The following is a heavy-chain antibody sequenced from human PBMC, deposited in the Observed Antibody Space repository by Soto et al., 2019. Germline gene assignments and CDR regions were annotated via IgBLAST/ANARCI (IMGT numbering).Heavy chain of an antibody. D-gene: IGHD6-13*01. CDR3: ATIIAAAGTVFDY. J-gene: IGHJ4*02. Sequence: GASLRLSCAASGFTVSSNYMSWVRQAPGKGLEWVSVIYSGGSTYYADSVKGRFTISRDNSKNTLYLQMNSLRAEDTAVYYCATIIAAAGTVFDYWGQGTLVTVSS. CDR2: IYSGGST. CDR1: GFTVSSNY. V-gene: IGHV3-53*01.